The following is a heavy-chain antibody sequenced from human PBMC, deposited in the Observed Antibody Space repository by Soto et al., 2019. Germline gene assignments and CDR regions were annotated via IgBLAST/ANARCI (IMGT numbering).Heavy chain of an antibody. Sequence: GGSLRLSCAASGFTFSSYAMSWVRQAPGKGLEWVSAISGSGGSTYYADSVKGRFTISRANSKNTLYLQMNSLRAEDTAVYYCAKVRGVVMGPDTAPDAFDIWGQGTMVTVSS. J-gene: IGHJ3*02. CDR3: AKVRGVVMGPDTAPDAFDI. D-gene: IGHD2-21*01. V-gene: IGHV3-23*01. CDR2: ISGSGGST. CDR1: GFTFSSYA.